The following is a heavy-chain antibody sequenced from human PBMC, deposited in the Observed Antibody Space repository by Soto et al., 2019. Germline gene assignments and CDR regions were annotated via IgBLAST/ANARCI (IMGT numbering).Heavy chain of an antibody. V-gene: IGHV3-33*03. Sequence: QVQLVESGGGLVQPGRSLRLSCVVSGFTFSNYGMHWVRQAPGKGLEWVADIWYDGSGQRYAGSVQGRFTISRDNSKNTLYLQINSLRVEDTAVYYCAKDEVSRKYYGHSLDVWGQGNKVTVSS. CDR2: IWYDGSGQ. D-gene: IGHD4-17*01. J-gene: IGHJ6*02. CDR1: GFTFSNYG. CDR3: AKDEVSRKYYGHSLDV.